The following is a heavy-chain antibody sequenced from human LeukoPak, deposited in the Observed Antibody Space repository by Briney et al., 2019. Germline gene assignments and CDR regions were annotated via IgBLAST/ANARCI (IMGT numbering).Heavy chain of an antibody. CDR1: GGTFSSYT. CDR2: IIPILGIA. Sequence: EASVEVSRKASGGTFSSYTISWVRQAPGQRLEWMGRIIPILGIANYAQKFQGRVTITADKSTSTAYMELSSLRSEDTAVYYCGYYYGSGILQPLGYWGQGTLVTVSS. D-gene: IGHD3-10*01. V-gene: IGHV1-69*02. J-gene: IGHJ4*02. CDR3: GYYYGSGILQPLGY.